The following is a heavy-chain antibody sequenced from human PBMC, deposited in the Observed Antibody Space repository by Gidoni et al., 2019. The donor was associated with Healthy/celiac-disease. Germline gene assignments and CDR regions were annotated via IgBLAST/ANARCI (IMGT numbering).Heavy chain of an antibody. D-gene: IGHD6-25*01. CDR3: ARDSTAADY. CDR1: GFTFSSYS. CDR2: ISSSSSYI. Sequence: EMRLVESGAGLVRPGGSLRLYCAASGFTFSSYSMNWVRQAPGKGLEWVSSISSSSSYIYYADSVKGRFTISRDNAKNSLYLQVNSLRAEDTAVYYCARDSTAADYWGQGTLVTVSS. J-gene: IGHJ4*02. V-gene: IGHV3-21*01.